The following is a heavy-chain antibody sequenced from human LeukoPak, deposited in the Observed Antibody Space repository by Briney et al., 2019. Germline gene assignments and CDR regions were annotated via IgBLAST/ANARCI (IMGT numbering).Heavy chain of an antibody. D-gene: IGHD6-13*01. Sequence: GGSLRLSCAVSGFTFSDHWMHWVRQAPGKGLVWVSRINFDGSDRTYADSVKGRFTISRDNAKNSLYLQMNSLRAEDTAVYYCAVLAATDSNDYWGQGTLVTVSS. V-gene: IGHV3-74*01. CDR1: GFTFSDHW. CDR2: INFDGSDR. J-gene: IGHJ4*02. CDR3: AVLAATDSNDY.